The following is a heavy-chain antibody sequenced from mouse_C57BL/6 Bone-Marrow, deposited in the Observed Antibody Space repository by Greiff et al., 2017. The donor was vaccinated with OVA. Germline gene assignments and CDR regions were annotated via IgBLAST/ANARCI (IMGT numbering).Heavy chain of an antibody. CDR2: ISSGGSYT. CDR3: ARTDN. CDR1: GFTFSSYG. V-gene: IGHV5-6*01. Sequence: EVKLVESGGDLVKPGGSLKLSCAASGFTFSSYGMSWVRQTPDKRLEWVATISSGGSYTYYPDSVKGRFTISRDNAKNTLYLQMSSLKSEDTAMYYSARTDNWGQRTTLTVSS. J-gene: IGHJ2*01.